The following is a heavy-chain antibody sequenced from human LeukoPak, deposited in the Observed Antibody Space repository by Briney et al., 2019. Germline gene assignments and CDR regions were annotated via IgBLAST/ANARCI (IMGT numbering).Heavy chain of an antibody. CDR2: ISGSGGST. Sequence: GGSLRLSCAASGFTFSSYAMSWVRQAPGKGLEWVSAISGSGGSTYYADSVKGRFTISRDNSKNTLYLQMNSLRAEDTAVYYCAKARNYYDSAGYFQHWGQGTLVTVSS. V-gene: IGHV3-23*01. D-gene: IGHD3-22*01. J-gene: IGHJ1*01. CDR3: AKARNYYDSAGYFQH. CDR1: GFTFSSYA.